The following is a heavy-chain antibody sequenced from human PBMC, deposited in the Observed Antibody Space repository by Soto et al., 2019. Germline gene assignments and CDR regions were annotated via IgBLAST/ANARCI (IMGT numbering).Heavy chain of an antibody. J-gene: IGHJ4*02. V-gene: IGHV3-21*01. CDR2: ISSSSSYI. CDR3: ARDLRRYEWLPDPFDY. CDR1: GFTFSSYS. D-gene: IGHD5-12*01. Sequence: PGGSLRLSCAASGFTFSSYSMNWVRQAPGKGLEWVSSISSSSSYIYYADSVKGRFTISRDNAKNSLYLQMNSLRAEDTAVYYCARDLRRYEWLPDPFDYWGQGTLVTVSS.